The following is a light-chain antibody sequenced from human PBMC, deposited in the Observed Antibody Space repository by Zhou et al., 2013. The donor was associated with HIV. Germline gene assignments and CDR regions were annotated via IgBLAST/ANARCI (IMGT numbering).Light chain of an antibody. J-gene: IGKJ1*01. CDR1: ESVSNND. CDR3: QQYDSSIPT. Sequence: EIVLTQSPGTLSLSPGERATLSCRASESVSNNDLAWYKQKLGQAPRLLVFDASNRATGIPAKFSGSGSGTDFALTISRLEPEDFAVYYCQQYDSSIPTFGQGTKVEIK. V-gene: IGKV3-20*01. CDR2: DAS.